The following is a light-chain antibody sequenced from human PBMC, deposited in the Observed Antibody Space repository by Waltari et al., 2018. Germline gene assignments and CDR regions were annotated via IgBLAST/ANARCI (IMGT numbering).Light chain of an antibody. V-gene: IGLV8-61*01. CDR2: NTN. CDR3: VLYMGSVLV. CDR1: SGSVSNNYY. Sequence: QTVVTQEPSFSVSPGGTVTLTCGLSSGSVSNNYYPSWYQQTPGQAPRTLIYNTNTRSSGVPDRFSGSILGNKAALTITGAQADDESNYYCVLYMGSVLVFGGGTKLTVL. J-gene: IGLJ3*02.